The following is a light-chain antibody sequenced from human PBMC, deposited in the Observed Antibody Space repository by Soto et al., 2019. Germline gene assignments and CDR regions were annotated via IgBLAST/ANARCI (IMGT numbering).Light chain of an antibody. CDR1: QSVSSSY. V-gene: IGKV3-20*01. J-gene: IGKJ2*01. CDR3: QQYGSSPHT. CDR2: GAS. Sequence: EFVLTQSPGTLSLSPGERATLSCRTSQSVSSSYLAWYQQRPGQPPRLLIYGASIRAAGIPDRFSVSGSGTDFTLTISRLETEDFAVYYCQQYGSSPHTFGQGTKLEIK.